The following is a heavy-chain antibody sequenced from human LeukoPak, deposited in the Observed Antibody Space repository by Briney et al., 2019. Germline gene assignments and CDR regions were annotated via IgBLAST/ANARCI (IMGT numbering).Heavy chain of an antibody. CDR1: VGTFISYA. V-gene: IGHV1-69*05. CDR2: IITIFGTA. CDR3: ASGGYSYGFGY. Sequence: GASVTVSFKASVGTFISYAISWVRQAPGQGLEWMGGIITIFGTANYAQKFQGRLTITTDESTSTAYMELISLRSEDTAVYLCASGGYSYGFGYWGQGTLVTVSS. D-gene: IGHD5-18*01. J-gene: IGHJ4*02.